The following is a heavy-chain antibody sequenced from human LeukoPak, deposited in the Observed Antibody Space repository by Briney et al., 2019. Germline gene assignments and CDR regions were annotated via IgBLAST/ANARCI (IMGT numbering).Heavy chain of an antibody. D-gene: IGHD1-14*01. J-gene: IGHJ3*02. CDR1: GGPFSGYY. CDR2: INHSGST. Sequence: PSETLSLTCAVYGGPFSGYYWSWIRQPPGKGLEWIGEINHSGSTNYNPSLKSRVTISVDTSKNQFSLKLSSVTAADTAVYYCARLEAKRRRETGAFDIWGQGTMVTVSS. V-gene: IGHV4-34*01. CDR3: ARLEAKRRRETGAFDI.